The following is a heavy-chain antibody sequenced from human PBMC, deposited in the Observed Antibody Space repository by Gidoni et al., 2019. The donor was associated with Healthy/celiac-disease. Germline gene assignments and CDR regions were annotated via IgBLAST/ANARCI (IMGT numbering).Heavy chain of an antibody. CDR2: IDPSDSYT. D-gene: IGHD3-9*01. Sequence: EVQLVQSGAEVKKPGESLRISCKGSGYSFTSYWISWVRQMPGKGLKWMGRIDPSDSYTNYSPSFQGHVTISADKSISTAYLQWSSLKASDTAMYYCARRRYLRYFDWFATNEPYGMDVWGQGTTVTVSS. J-gene: IGHJ6*02. CDR1: GYSFTSYW. V-gene: IGHV5-10-1*03. CDR3: ARRRYLRYFDWFATNEPYGMDV.